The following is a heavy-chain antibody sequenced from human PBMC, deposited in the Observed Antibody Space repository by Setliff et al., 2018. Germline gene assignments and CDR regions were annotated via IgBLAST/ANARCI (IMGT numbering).Heavy chain of an antibody. CDR3: VREGVDSRSSTDYRYYMDV. CDR1: GATFSSYG. V-gene: IGHV1-69*05. CDR2: TIPMFGTT. J-gene: IGHJ6*03. Sequence: GASVKVSCKVSGATFSSYGISWVRQAPGQGLEWMGGTIPMFGTTEYAQKFQGRLTIITDESTNTAFMQLSSLRSDDTAVYYCVREGVDSRSSTDYRYYMDVWGKGTTVTVSS. D-gene: IGHD3-22*01.